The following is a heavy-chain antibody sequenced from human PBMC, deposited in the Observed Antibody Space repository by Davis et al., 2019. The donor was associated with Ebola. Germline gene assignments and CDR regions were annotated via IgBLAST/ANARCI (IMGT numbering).Heavy chain of an antibody. CDR2: ISAYNGNT. D-gene: IGHD2-15*01. J-gene: IGHJ6*02. CDR1: GYTFTSYG. V-gene: IGHV1-18*01. Sequence: ASVKVSCKASGYTFTSYGISWVRQAPGQGLEWMGWISAYNGNTNYAQKLQGRVTMTRDTSTSTVYMELSSLRSEDTAVYYCARDMIVVVVAATKSLYYYGMDVWGQGTTVTVSS. CDR3: ARDMIVVVVAATKSLYYYGMDV.